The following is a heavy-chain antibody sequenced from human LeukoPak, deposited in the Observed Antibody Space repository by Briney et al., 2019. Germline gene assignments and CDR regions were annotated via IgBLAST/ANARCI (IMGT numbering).Heavy chain of an antibody. CDR3: ARAYTAMVTAPFDY. Sequence: SVKVSCKASGGTFSSYAISWVRQAPGQGLEWMGGIIPIFGTANYAQKFRGRVTITADESTSTAYMELSSLRSEDTAVYYCARAYTAMVTAPFDYWGQGTLVTVSS. V-gene: IGHV1-69*13. D-gene: IGHD5-18*01. CDR2: IIPIFGTA. CDR1: GGTFSSYA. J-gene: IGHJ4*02.